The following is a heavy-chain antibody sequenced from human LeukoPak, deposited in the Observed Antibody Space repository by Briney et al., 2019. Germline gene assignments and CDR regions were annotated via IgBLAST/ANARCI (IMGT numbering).Heavy chain of an antibody. CDR2: IDGPTFRT. D-gene: IGHD1-26*01. CDR3: TTWVGAHFDF. CDR1: GFTFRNYA. J-gene: IGHJ4*02. Sequence: GRSLRLSCAASGFTFRNYAMHWVRQAPGKGLEWVSTIDGPTFRTHYADSVMGRFTISRDNSKNTLYLQMNSLRAEDAAVYFCTTWVGAHFDFWGQGTLVTVSS. V-gene: IGHV3-23*01.